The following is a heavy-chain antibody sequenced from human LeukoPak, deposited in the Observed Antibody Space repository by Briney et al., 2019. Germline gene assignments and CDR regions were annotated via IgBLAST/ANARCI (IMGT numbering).Heavy chain of an antibody. CDR2: IYYSGST. CDR3: ARHPFQYPFDH. D-gene: IGHD4-4*01. J-gene: IGHJ5*02. V-gene: IGHV4-59*08. CDR1: GGSISSYY. Sequence: SETLSLTCTVSGGSISSYYWSWIRQPPGKGLEWIGYIYYSGSTNYNPSLKGRVTLSVDTSKNQFSFKLSSVTAAETPVNICARHPFQYPFDHWGQGTVVSLSP.